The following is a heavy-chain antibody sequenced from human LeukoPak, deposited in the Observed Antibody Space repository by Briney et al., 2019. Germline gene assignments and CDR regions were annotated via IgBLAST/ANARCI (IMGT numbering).Heavy chain of an antibody. CDR1: GGSKSSSRYY. CDR2: TYYSGST. J-gene: IGHJ4*02. Sequence: SETLSLPYTLSGGSKSSSRYYWRWIRQPPGKGPEWIGSTYYSGSTYYNPSLKSRVTISVDTSKNQFSLKLSSVTAADTAVNYCAGHRLGSSFDYWGQGTLVTVSS. V-gene: IGHV4-39*01. CDR3: AGHRLGSSFDY. D-gene: IGHD6-13*01.